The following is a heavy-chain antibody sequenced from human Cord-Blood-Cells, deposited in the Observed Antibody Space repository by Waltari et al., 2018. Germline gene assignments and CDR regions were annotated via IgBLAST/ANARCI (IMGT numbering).Heavy chain of an antibody. CDR3: ARDSSSGLDY. CDR2: IWYDGSNK. J-gene: IGHJ4*02. D-gene: IGHD6-19*01. V-gene: IGHV3-33*01. CDR1: GFTFRSFG. Sequence: QVQLVESGGGVVQPGRSLRLSCAAPGFTFRSFGMHWVRQAPGKGLEWVAVIWYDGSNKYYADSVKGRFTISRDNSKNTLYLQMNSLRAEDTAVYYCARDSSSGLDYWGQGTLVTVSS.